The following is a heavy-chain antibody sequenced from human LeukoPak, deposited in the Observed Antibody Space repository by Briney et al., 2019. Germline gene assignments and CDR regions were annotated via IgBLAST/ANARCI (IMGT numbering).Heavy chain of an antibody. CDR2: IYYSGST. D-gene: IGHD2-21*02. Sequence: PSETLSLTCTVSGGSISSSSYYWGWIRQPPGKGLEWIGSIYYSGSTYYNPSLKSRVTISVDTSKNQFSLKLSSVTAADTAVYYCAREGGRVWHIVVVTEIYMDVWGKGTAVTVSS. J-gene: IGHJ6*03. V-gene: IGHV4-39*07. CDR1: GGSISSSSYY. CDR3: AREGGRVWHIVVVTEIYMDV.